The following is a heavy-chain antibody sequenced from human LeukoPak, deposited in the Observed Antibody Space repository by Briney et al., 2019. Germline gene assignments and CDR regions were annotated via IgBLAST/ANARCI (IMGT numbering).Heavy chain of an antibody. CDR3: SRSLDY. CDR1: GFPFSDYW. CDR2: INQYGSEQ. J-gene: IGHJ4*02. Sequence: GGSLGLSCAASGFPFSDYWMDWVRQAPGKGMEWVANINQYGSEQYYAASVKGRFTISRDNAKNSLYLQMNSLRAEDTAVYYCSRSLDYLGQGALVTVSS. V-gene: IGHV3-7*01.